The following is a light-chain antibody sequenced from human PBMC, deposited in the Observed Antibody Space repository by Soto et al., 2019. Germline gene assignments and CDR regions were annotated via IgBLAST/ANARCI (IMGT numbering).Light chain of an antibody. Sequence: QSVLTQPPSVSGAPGQRVTIACTGSSSNIGAGYDVHWYQQLPGTAPKLLIYGNSNRPSGVPDRFSGSKSGTSASLAITRLQAEDEADYYCQSYDSSLSGYNYVFGTGTKLTVL. J-gene: IGLJ1*01. CDR2: GNS. CDR1: SSNIGAGYD. V-gene: IGLV1-40*01. CDR3: QSYDSSLSGYNYV.